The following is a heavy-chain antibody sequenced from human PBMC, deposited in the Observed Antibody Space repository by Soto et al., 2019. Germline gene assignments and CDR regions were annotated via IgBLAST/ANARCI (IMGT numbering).Heavy chain of an antibody. CDR2: IKQDGSEK. Sequence: PGGSLRLSCAASGFTFSSYWMSCVRQTPGKGLEWVDNIKQDGSEKYYVDSVKGRFTISRDKAKNSLYLQMNSLRAEETAVYYCARDGDNYSGTLESAFDIWGQGTMVTVSS. CDR3: ARDGDNYSGTLESAFDI. V-gene: IGHV3-7*01. D-gene: IGHD2-15*01. J-gene: IGHJ3*02. CDR1: GFTFSSYW.